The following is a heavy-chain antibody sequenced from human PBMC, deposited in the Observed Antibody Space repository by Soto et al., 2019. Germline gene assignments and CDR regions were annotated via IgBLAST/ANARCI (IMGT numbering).Heavy chain of an antibody. Sequence: GGSLRLSCAASGFTFSSYAMSWVRQAPGKGLEWVSAISGSGGSTYYADSVKGRFTISRDNSKNTLYLQMNSLRAEDTAVYYCAKDVFSEEGRAYYYYYGMDVWGQGTTVTVSS. CDR3: AKDVFSEEGRAYYYYYGMDV. CDR1: GFTFSSYA. D-gene: IGHD3-10*01. CDR2: ISGSGGST. V-gene: IGHV3-23*01. J-gene: IGHJ6*02.